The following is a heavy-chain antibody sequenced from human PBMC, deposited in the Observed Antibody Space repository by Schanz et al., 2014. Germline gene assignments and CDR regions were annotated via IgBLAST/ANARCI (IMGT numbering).Heavy chain of an antibody. D-gene: IGHD3-22*01. CDR2: ISYDGVNT. Sequence: QVQLVESGGGVVQPGRSLRLSCAASGFPFSSYALHWVRQAPGKGLEWVTVISYDGVNTYYANSVKGRFTISRDNLKNTVYLQMNSLRAADTAVYYCAKDGRLPYYGTGSDFDYWGQGTLXAVSS. CDR1: GFPFSSYA. J-gene: IGHJ4*02. V-gene: IGHV3-30-3*02. CDR3: AKDGRLPYYGTGSDFDY.